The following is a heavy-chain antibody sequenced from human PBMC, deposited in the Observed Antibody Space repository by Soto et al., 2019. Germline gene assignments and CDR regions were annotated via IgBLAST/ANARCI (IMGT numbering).Heavy chain of an antibody. Sequence: EVLLVESGGGLVQSGGSLGLSWAASTSPFSRYAMNWVRQAPGRGLGWISFISPSGVTIYYADSVRGRFTISRDNAKNSLFLQMNTLRDDDTAVYYCVRGGTTVATIGDHWGQGTLVTVSS. CDR1: TSPFSRYA. CDR2: ISPSGVTI. D-gene: IGHD4-17*01. J-gene: IGHJ4*02. V-gene: IGHV3-48*02. CDR3: VRGGTTVATIGDH.